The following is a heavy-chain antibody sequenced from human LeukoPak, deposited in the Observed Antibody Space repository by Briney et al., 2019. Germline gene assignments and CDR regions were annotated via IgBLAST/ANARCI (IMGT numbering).Heavy chain of an antibody. CDR1: GFTFSSYW. CDR3: ARDRVVVAATEGYYFDY. J-gene: IGHJ4*02. V-gene: IGHV3-48*01. D-gene: IGHD2-15*01. Sequence: PGGSLRLSCAASGFTFSSYWMNWVRQTPGKGLEWLSYISSSGGTIYYADSVKGRFTISRDNAKNSLYLQMNGLRAEDTAVYYCARDRVVVAATEGYYFDYWGQGTLVTVSS. CDR2: ISSSGGTI.